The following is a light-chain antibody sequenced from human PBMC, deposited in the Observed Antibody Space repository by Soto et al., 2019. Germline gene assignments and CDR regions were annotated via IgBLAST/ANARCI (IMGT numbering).Light chain of an antibody. V-gene: IGKV3-15*01. CDR1: QSVSSN. CDR3: QQYNNWSPA. CDR2: GAS. Sequence: EIVMTQSPATLSVSPGERATLSCRASQSVSSNLAWYQQKPGQAPRLLIYGASTRATGIPARFSGSGSGTEFTLTISSLQSEYFAVYYCQQYNNWSPAFGPGTKVDIK. J-gene: IGKJ3*01.